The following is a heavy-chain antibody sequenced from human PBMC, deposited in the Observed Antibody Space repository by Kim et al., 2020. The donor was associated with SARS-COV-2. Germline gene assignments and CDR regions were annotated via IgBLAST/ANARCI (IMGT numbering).Heavy chain of an antibody. Sequence: GGSLRLSCAASGFTFSSYAMIWVRQAPGQGLEWVSGITGSGDDTWCADSVKGRFTISRDNSKNTLFLQMNSLRVEDSDVYYCAKGYSSSLPYFFDWWGQGTLVTVSS. V-gene: IGHV3-23*01. CDR3: AKGYSSSLPYFFDW. CDR1: GFTFSSYA. CDR2: ITGSGDDT. J-gene: IGHJ4*02. D-gene: IGHD3-22*01.